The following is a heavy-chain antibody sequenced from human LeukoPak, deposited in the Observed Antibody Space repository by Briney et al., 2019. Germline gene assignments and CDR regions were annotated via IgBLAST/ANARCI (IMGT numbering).Heavy chain of an antibody. Sequence: GGSLRLSCAASGFTFSSYVMHWVRQAPGKGLEWVSLISGSGGNTYYADSVKGRFTISRDNSKNTLYLQMNTLRAEDTAVYYCAKGVDPFDYWGQGTLVTVSS. V-gene: IGHV3-23*01. CDR2: ISGSGGNT. CDR1: GFTFSSYV. J-gene: IGHJ4*02. D-gene: IGHD3-9*01. CDR3: AKGVDPFDY.